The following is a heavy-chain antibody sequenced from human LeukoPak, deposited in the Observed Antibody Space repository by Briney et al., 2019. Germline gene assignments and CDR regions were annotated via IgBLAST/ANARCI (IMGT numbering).Heavy chain of an antibody. CDR1: GYSISSSNW. V-gene: IGHV4-28*01. Sequence: SDTLSLTCAVSGYSISSSNWWGWIRQPPGKGLEWIGYIYYSGSTYYNPSLKSRVTMSVDTSKNQFSLKLSSVTAVDTAVYYFAKNAPGDRYAPPPAFAYWAQGTLVTVSS. CDR2: IYYSGST. J-gene: IGHJ4*02. D-gene: IGHD2-2*01. CDR3: AKNAPGDRYAPPPAFAY.